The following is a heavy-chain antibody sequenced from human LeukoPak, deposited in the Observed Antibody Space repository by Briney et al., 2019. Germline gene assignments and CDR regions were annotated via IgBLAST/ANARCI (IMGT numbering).Heavy chain of an antibody. CDR1: GFTFSSYG. D-gene: IGHD3-22*01. CDR3: AKDRYYDSSGNFDY. V-gene: IGHV3-30*18. CDR2: ISYDGSNK. Sequence: GRSLRLSCAASGFTFSSYGMHWVRQAPGKGLEWVAVISYDGSNKYYADSVKGRFTISRDNSKDTLYLQMNSLRAEDTAVYYCAKDRYYDSSGNFDYWGQGTLVTVSS. J-gene: IGHJ4*02.